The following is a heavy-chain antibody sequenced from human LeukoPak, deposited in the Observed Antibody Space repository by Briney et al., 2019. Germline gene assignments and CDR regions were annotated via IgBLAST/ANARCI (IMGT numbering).Heavy chain of an antibody. V-gene: IGHV3-43*02. CDR2: ISGDGGDT. CDR1: GFTFDDYA. J-gene: IGHJ4*02. D-gene: IGHD5-12*01. Sequence: PGGSLRLSCAASGFTFDDYAMHWVRQAPGKGLEWVCLISGDGGDTFYADSVKGRFTINRDNSKKSLYLRMNSLRTEDTAFYYCAKARGYSDFWGQGTLVTVSS. CDR3: AKARGYSDF.